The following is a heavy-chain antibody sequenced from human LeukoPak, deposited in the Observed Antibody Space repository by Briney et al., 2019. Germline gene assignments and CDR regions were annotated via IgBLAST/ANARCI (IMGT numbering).Heavy chain of an antibody. CDR2: IYYSGST. CDR1: GGSISSYY. V-gene: IGHV4-59*01. CDR3: ASHYSSSWSYFDY. D-gene: IGHD6-13*01. J-gene: IGHJ4*02. Sequence: SETLSLTCTVSGGSISSYYWSWIRQPPGKGLEWIGYIYYSGSTNYNPSLKSRVTISVDTSKNQFSLKLSSVTAADTAVYYCASHYSSSWSYFDYWGQGTLVTVSS.